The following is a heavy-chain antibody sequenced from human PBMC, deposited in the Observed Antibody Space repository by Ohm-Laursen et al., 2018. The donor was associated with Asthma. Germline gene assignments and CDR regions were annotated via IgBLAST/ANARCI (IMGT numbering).Heavy chain of an antibody. J-gene: IGHJ5*02. D-gene: IGHD6-13*01. Sequence: PTQTLPLTCTFSGFSLSTSGMCVSWIRQPPGKALEWLALIDWDDDKYYSTSLKTRLTISKDTSKNQVVLTMTNMDPVDTATYYCAHRRRHTEQQLVPSSDKKGWFDPWGQGTLVTVSS. CDR3: AHRRRHTEQQLVPSSDKKGWFDP. V-gene: IGHV2-70*12. CDR1: GFSLSTSGMC. CDR2: IDWDDDK.